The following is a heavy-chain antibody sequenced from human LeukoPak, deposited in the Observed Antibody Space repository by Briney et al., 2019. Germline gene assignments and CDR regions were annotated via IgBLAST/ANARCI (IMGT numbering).Heavy chain of an antibody. CDR1: GFTFSNYW. V-gene: IGHV3-7*03. CDR3: AKDRTTQAY. CDR2: IKEDGSDK. J-gene: IGHJ4*02. Sequence: GGSLRLSCAASGFTFSNYWMSWVRQTPEKGLEWVANIKEDGSDKYYVDPLKGRFTISRDNAKNSLYLQMNSLRAEDTAVYYCAKDRTTQAYWGQGTLVTVSS. D-gene: IGHD1-1*01.